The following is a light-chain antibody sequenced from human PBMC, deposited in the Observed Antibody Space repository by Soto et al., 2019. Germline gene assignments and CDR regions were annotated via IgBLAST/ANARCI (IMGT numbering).Light chain of an antibody. V-gene: IGKV3-20*01. CDR3: QQYGTPLFT. Sequence: IVLTQSPGTLSLSPGERATLSCGASQSVTNNFLAWYQQKPGQGPRLLIYGASSRATGVPDRFSGSGSGTDFTLTISRLEPGDFAVYYCQQYGTPLFTFGPGTKVDIK. CDR1: QSVTNNF. J-gene: IGKJ3*01. CDR2: GAS.